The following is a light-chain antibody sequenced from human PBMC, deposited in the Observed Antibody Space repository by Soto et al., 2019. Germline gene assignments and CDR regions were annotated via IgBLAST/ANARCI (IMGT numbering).Light chain of an antibody. CDR3: QQCQSFPWT. CDR2: DAS. V-gene: IGKV1-5*01. CDR1: QGIDIW. J-gene: IGKJ1*01. Sequence: PMTQSPSTLSASIGDRVTITCRASQGIDIWLAWYQQKPGKAPNLLVYDASTLERGVPSRFSGSGSGTEFALTISSLQPDDFGTYYCQQCQSFPWTFGQGTKVEIK.